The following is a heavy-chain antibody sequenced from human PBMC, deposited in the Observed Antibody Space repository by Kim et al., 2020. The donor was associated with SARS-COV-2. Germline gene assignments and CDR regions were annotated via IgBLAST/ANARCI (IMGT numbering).Heavy chain of an antibody. CDR3: ARPGGYCSGGSCYSYFDY. D-gene: IGHD2-15*01. J-gene: IGHJ4*02. CDR1: GGSISSSSYY. V-gene: IGHV4-39*01. Sequence: SETLSLTCTVSGGSISSSSYYWGWIRQPPGKGLEWIGSIYYSGSTYYNPSLKSRVTISVDTSKNQFSLKLSSVTAADTAVYYCARPGGYCSGGSCYSYFDYWGQGTLVTVSS. CDR2: IYYSGST.